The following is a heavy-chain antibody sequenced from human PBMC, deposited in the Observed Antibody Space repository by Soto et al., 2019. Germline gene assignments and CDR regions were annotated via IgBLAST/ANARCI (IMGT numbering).Heavy chain of an antibody. CDR3: ARENSLIPHPFFDY. CDR2: INHSGST. J-gene: IGHJ4*02. Sequence: SETLSLTCAVYGGSGGSFSGYYWSWIRQPPGKGLEWIGEINHSGSTNYNPSLKSRVTISVDTSKNQFSLKLSSVTAADTAVYYCARENSLIPHPFFDYWGQGTLVTVSS. V-gene: IGHV4-34*01. D-gene: IGHD3-16*01. CDR1: GGSGGSFSGYY.